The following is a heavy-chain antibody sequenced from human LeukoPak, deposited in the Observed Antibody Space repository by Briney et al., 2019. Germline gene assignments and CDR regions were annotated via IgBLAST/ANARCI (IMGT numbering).Heavy chain of an antibody. D-gene: IGHD2-15*01. CDR3: ARRNRYCSGGSCYPGYYYYMDV. CDR2: INTNTGNP. V-gene: IGHV7-4-1*02. J-gene: IGHJ6*03. CDR1: GYTFTSYA. Sequence: ASVKVSCKASGYTFTSYAMNWVRQAPGQGLEWMGWINTNTGNPTYAQGFTGRFVFSLDTSVSTAYLQISSLKAEDTAVYYCARRNRYCSGGSCYPGYYYYMDVWGKGTTVTVSS.